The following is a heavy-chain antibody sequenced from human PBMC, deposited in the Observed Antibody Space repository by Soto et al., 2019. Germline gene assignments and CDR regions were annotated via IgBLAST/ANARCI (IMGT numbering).Heavy chain of an antibody. J-gene: IGHJ4*02. V-gene: IGHV3-33*01. CDR2: IWYDGSNK. Sequence: GXSLRLSCAASGFTLSSYGMHWFRQAPVNGLEWVAVIWYDGSNKYYADSVKGRFTISRDNSKNTLYLQMNSLRAEDTAVYYCARDSSSWYLRVYYFDYWGQGTLVTVSS. CDR3: ARDSSSWYLRVYYFDY. D-gene: IGHD6-13*01. CDR1: GFTLSSYG.